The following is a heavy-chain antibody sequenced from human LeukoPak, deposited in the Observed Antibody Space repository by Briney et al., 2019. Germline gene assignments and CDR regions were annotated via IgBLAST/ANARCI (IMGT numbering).Heavy chain of an antibody. D-gene: IGHD3-9*01. J-gene: IGHJ4*02. CDR2: IYYSGST. CDR3: ARLGRYFDWLSAFDY. Sequence: PSETLSLTCTVSGGSISSSSYYWGWIRQPPGKGLEWIGSIYYSGSTYNNPSIKSRFTISVDRAKNQYSLKLRYGTAADPAVYSCARLGRYFDWLSAFDYWGQGTLVTVSS. CDR1: GGSISSSSYY. V-gene: IGHV4-39*01.